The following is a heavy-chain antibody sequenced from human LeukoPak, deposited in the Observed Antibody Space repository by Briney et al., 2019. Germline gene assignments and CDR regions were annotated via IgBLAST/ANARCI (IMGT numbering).Heavy chain of an antibody. J-gene: IGHJ4*02. CDR2: ISGSGGST. CDR3: AKDRAYSFDF. V-gene: IGHV3-23*01. CDR1: GFTFSSYA. Sequence: GGSLRLSCAASGFTFSSYAMSWVRQAPGKGLEWVSAISGSGGSTYYADSVKGRFTISRDNSKSTLFLQMNSLRAEDTAIYYCAKDRAYSFDFWGQGTLVAVSS. D-gene: IGHD2-15*01.